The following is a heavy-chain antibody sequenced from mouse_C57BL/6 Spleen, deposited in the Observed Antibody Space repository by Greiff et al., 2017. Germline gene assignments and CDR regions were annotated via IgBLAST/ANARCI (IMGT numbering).Heavy chain of an antibody. CDR2: IRNKANGYTT. J-gene: IGHJ3*01. CDR1: GFTFTDYY. Sequence: EVKLMESGGGLVQPGGSLSLSCAASGFTFTDYYMSWVRQPPGKALEWLGFIRNKANGYTTEYSASVKGRFTISRDNSQSILYLQMNALRAEDSATYYCARSLYDYDGDGFAYWGQGTLVTVSA. V-gene: IGHV7-3*01. CDR3: ARSLYDYDGDGFAY. D-gene: IGHD2-4*01.